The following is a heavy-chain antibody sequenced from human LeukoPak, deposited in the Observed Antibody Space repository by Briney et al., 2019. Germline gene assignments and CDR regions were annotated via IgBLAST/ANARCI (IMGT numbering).Heavy chain of an antibody. CDR1: GYTFTGYY. Sequence: ASVKVSCKASGYTFTGYYMHWVRQAPGQGLKWMGWINPNSGGTNYAQKFQGRVTMTRDTSTSTVYMELSSLRSEDTAVYYCARTGVRRFFDYWGQGTLVTVSS. D-gene: IGHD3-22*01. CDR3: ARTGVRRFFDY. V-gene: IGHV1-2*02. CDR2: INPNSGGT. J-gene: IGHJ4*02.